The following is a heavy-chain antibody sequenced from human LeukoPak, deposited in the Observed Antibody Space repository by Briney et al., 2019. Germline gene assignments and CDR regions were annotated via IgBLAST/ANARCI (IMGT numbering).Heavy chain of an antibody. V-gene: IGHV3-49*04. CDR3: SRNGLVDFDY. Sequence: GGSLRLSCTTSGFAFDDFAMSWVRQPAGKGLEWVGFIRRRAYGGAAEYAASVKGRFIISRDDSKGIAYLQMNSLKTEDTAGYSCSRNGLVDFDYWGQGSRVIVSP. CDR1: GFAFDDFA. CDR2: IRRRAYGGAA. J-gene: IGHJ4*02.